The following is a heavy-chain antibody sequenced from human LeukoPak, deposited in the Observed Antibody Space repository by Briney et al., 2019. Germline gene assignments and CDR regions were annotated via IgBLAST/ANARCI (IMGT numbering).Heavy chain of an antibody. CDR1: GGSFNGYY. D-gene: IGHD3-10*01. CDR2: INHSGST. CDR3: ARSGTVDYYYYGMDV. V-gene: IGHV4-34*01. J-gene: IGHJ6*02. Sequence: SETLSVTCAVYGGSFNGYYWSWIRQPQGKGLEWIGEINHSGSTNYNPSLKSRVTISVDTSKNQFSLKLSSVTAADTAVYYCARSGTVDYYYYGMDVWGQGTTVTVSS.